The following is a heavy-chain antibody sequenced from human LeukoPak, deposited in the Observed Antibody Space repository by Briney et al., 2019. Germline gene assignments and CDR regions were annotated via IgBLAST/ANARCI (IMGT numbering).Heavy chain of an antibody. Sequence: PSETLSLTCTVSGGSISSYYWHWIRQPPGKGLEWIGCIYDSGTTNYNPPLKSRVTISGDTSKNQFSLKLSSVTAADTAVYFCARTGQQLVFASWGQGTLVTISS. CDR2: IYDSGTT. CDR3: ARTGQQLVFAS. D-gene: IGHD6-13*01. V-gene: IGHV4-59*01. CDR1: GGSISSYY. J-gene: IGHJ5*01.